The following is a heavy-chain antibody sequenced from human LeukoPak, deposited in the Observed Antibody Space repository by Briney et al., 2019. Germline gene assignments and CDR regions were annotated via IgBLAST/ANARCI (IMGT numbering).Heavy chain of an antibody. CDR1: GYTFNDYY. Sequence: GASVKVSCKASGYTFNDYYIHWVRQAPGQGLEWMGWINPDSGGTKYAQKFQGRVTMTRDTSIRTVYMELSRLTYDDTAVFYCTRKARAGNWFDPWGQGTLVTVSS. D-gene: IGHD5-12*01. CDR2: INPDSGGT. CDR3: TRKARAGNWFDP. V-gene: IGHV1-2*02. J-gene: IGHJ5*02.